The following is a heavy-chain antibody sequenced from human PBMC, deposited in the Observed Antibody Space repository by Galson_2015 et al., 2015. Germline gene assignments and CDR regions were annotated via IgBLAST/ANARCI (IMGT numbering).Heavy chain of an antibody. CDR1: GFTFSSYA. J-gene: IGHJ4*02. D-gene: IGHD3-22*01. V-gene: IGHV3-30-3*01. Sequence: SLRLSCAASGFTFSSYAMHWVRQAPGKGLEWVAAITYSRSNKYYADSVKGRFTISRDNTKNTLYLQMNSLRAEDTAVYYCARDVMDYERSGYYDGEGYWGQGTMVTVSS. CDR3: ARDVMDYERSGYYDGEGY. CDR2: ITYSRSNK.